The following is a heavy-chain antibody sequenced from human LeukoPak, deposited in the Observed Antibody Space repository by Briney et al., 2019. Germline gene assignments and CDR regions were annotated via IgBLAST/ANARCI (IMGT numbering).Heavy chain of an antibody. CDR3: ARSSDAFDI. V-gene: IGHV3-30*03. CDR1: GFTFSSYG. Sequence: GGSLRLSCAASGFTFSSYGMHWVRQAPGKGLEWVAVISYDGSNKYYADSVKGRFTISRDNSKNTLYLQMNSLRAEDTAVYYCARSSDAFDIWGQGTMVTVSS. CDR2: ISYDGSNK. D-gene: IGHD6-6*01. J-gene: IGHJ3*02.